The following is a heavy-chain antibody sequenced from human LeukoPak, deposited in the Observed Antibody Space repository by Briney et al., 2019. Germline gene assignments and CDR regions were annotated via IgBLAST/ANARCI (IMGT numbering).Heavy chain of an antibody. D-gene: IGHD1-26*01. CDR2: ISAYNGNT. Sequence: ASVKVSCKASGYTFTSYGISWVRQAPGQGLEWMGWISAYNGNTNYAQKLQGRVTMTTDTSTSTAYMELRSLRSDDTALYYCAKHRGTFLHHAGFEHWGQGTLVTVSS. V-gene: IGHV1-18*01. CDR3: AKHRGTFLHHAGFEH. J-gene: IGHJ4*02. CDR1: GYTFTSYG.